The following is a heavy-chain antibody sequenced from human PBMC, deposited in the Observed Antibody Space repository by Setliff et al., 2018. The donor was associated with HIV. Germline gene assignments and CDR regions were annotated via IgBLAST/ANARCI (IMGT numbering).Heavy chain of an antibody. Sequence: TCTVSGNSVSSGGYFWSWIRQHPGKGLEWIGYIYHTGSTYYNPSLQSRVSISIDTFKNQFSLRLTSVTAADTAVHYCARVVYGGDSLGRYFQRWGQGTLVTVSS. V-gene: IGHV4-31*03. CDR2: IYHTGST. CDR1: GNSVSSGGYF. D-gene: IGHD2-21*01. J-gene: IGHJ1*01. CDR3: ARVVYGGDSLGRYFQR.